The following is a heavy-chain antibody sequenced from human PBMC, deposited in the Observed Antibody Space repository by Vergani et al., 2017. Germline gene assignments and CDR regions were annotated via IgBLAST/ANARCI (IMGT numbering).Heavy chain of an antibody. D-gene: IGHD1-7*01. V-gene: IGHV3-21*01. CDR2: ISSSSSYI. CDR3: ARDTVRYNCNSARYIDV. J-gene: IGHJ6*03. Sequence: EVQLVESGGGLVKPGGSLRLSCAASGFTFSSYSMNWVRQAPGKGLEWVSSISSSSSYIYYADSVKGRFTISRDNAKNSLYLQMNSLRAEDTAVYYCARDTVRYNCNSARYIDVWGKGTTVTVSS. CDR1: GFTFSSYS.